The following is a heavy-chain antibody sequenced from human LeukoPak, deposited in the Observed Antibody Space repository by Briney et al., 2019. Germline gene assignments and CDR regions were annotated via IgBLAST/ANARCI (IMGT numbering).Heavy chain of an antibody. Sequence: SETLSLTCAVYGGSFSGYYWSWIRQPPGKGLEWIGEINHSGSTNYNPSLKSRVTISVDTSKNQFSLKLSSVTAAGTAVYYCARGRGTYYDFWSGYFQGGQGTLVTVSS. CDR2: INHSGST. D-gene: IGHD3-3*01. CDR1: GGSFSGYY. J-gene: IGHJ4*02. CDR3: ARGRGTYYDFWSGYFQ. V-gene: IGHV4-34*01.